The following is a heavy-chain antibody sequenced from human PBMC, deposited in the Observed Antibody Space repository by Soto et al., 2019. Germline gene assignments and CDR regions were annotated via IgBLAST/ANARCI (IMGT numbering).Heavy chain of an antibody. D-gene: IGHD3-10*01. CDR1: GFTFSDYA. Sequence: EVQLLESGGGLVQPGGSLRLSCVASGFTFSDYAMSWVRQAPGKGLKWVSAISGSGGGTYYADSVKGRFTISRDRSGNTMYLQMNSLTVEDTAVYYCAKYGSGTDYNVGLDGLDVWGQGTTVTISS. CDR3: AKYGSGTDYNVGLDGLDV. J-gene: IGHJ6*02. CDR2: ISGSGGGT. V-gene: IGHV3-23*01.